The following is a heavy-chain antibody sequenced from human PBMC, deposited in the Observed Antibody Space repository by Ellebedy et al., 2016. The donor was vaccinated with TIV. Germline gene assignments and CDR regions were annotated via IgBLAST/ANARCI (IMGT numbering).Heavy chain of an antibody. CDR1: GYTFTSYD. D-gene: IGHD5-18*01. J-gene: IGHJ6*02. Sequence: ASVKVSXXASGYTFTSYDINWVRQATGQGLEWMGGFDPEDGETIYAQKFQGRVTMTEDTSTDTAYMELSSLRSEDTAVYYCARAGTAMVGGMDVWGQGTTVTVSS. CDR3: ARAGTAMVGGMDV. V-gene: IGHV1-24*01. CDR2: FDPEDGET.